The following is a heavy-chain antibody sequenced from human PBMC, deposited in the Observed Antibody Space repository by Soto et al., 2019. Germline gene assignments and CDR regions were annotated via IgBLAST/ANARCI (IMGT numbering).Heavy chain of an antibody. J-gene: IGHJ6*02. CDR3: ARDMGLPVAGILYYYGMDV. Sequence: GGSLRLSCAASGFTFSSYAMTWVRQAPGKGLEWVSVISGNGTNKYYADSVKGRFTISRDNARNTLYLQMNSLGDEDTAVYYCARDMGLPVAGILYYYGMDVWGQGTTVTVSS. CDR1: GFTFSSYA. V-gene: IGHV3-23*01. D-gene: IGHD6-19*01. CDR2: ISGNGTNK.